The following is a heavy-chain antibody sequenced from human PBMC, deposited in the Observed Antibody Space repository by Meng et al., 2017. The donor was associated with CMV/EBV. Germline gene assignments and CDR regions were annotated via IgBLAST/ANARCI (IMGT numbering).Heavy chain of an antibody. CDR3: ARGPEVDYGDYVGLDY. Sequence: GQLSGPGPGLGKPSEPLSLTCTVSCGALSSYYWSWIRQPAGKGLEWIGRIYTSGSTNYNPSLKSRVTMSVDTSKNQFSLKLSSVTAADTAVYYCARGPEVDYGDYVGLDYWGQGTLVTVSS. V-gene: IGHV4-4*07. J-gene: IGHJ4*02. D-gene: IGHD4-17*01. CDR1: CGALSSYY. CDR2: IYTSGST.